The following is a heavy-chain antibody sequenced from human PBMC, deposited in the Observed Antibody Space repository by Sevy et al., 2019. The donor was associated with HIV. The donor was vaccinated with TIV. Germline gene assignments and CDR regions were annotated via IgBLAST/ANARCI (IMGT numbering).Heavy chain of an antibody. D-gene: IGHD6-6*01. J-gene: IGHJ4*02. CDR3: ARDWGAARFFDY. Sequence: GGSLRLSCVASGFTFNNVWMSWVRQAPGKGLEWVANIKQDGSEKYYVDSVKGRFTISRDNAKNSLYLQMNSLRAEDTAVYYCARDWGAARFFDYWGQGTLVTVSS. CDR1: GFTFNNVW. V-gene: IGHV3-7*01. CDR2: IKQDGSEK.